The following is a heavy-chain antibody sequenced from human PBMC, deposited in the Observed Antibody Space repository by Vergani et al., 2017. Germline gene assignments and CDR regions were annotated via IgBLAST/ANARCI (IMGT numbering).Heavy chain of an antibody. J-gene: IGHJ4*02. V-gene: IGHV3-23*04. CDR1: GFTFDDYA. CDR2: ISGSGGST. D-gene: IGHD3-10*01. Sequence: EVQLVESGGGLVQPGRSLRLSCAASGFTFDDYAMHWVRQAPGKGLEWVSAISGSGGSTYYADSVKGRFTISRDNSKNTLYLQMNSLRAEDTAVYYCAKDSTLLCLTHWGQGTLVTVSS. CDR3: AKDSTLLCLTH.